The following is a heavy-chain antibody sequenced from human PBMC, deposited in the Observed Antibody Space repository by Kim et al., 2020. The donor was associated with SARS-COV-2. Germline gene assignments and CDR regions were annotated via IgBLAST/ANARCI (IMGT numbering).Heavy chain of an antibody. CDR2: LWYDGSNK. J-gene: IGHJ3*02. V-gene: IGHV3-33*01. CDR3: ARGFAHALVATSDDAFDI. Sequence: GGSLRLSCAASGFTFSSYGMHWVRQAPGKGLEWVAVLWYDGSNKYYADSVKGRFTISRDNSKNTLYLQMNSLRAEDTAVYYCARGFAHALVATSDDAFDIWGQGTMVTVSS. CDR1: GFTFSSYG. D-gene: IGHD5-12*01.